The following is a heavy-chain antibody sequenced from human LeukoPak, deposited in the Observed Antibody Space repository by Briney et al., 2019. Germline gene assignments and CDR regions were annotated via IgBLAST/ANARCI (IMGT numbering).Heavy chain of an antibody. CDR2: MNPNSDKT. Sequence: ASVKVSCKASGYTFTRYDINWVRQATGQGLEWMGYMNPNSDKTEFAQKFQGRVTMTADTSISTAYMELSSLTSEDTAVYYCARELRRDAYWGQGTLVTVSS. CDR3: ARELRRDAY. D-gene: IGHD5-24*01. V-gene: IGHV1-8*01. J-gene: IGHJ4*02. CDR1: GYTFTRYD.